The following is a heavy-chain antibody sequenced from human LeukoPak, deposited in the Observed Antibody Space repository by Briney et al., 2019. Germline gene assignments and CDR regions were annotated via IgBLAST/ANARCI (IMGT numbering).Heavy chain of an antibody. CDR2: ISPTGSTT. D-gene: IGHD2-2*01. V-gene: IGHV3-74*01. J-gene: IGHJ4*02. Sequence: PGGSLRLSCAASGNYWMHWARQLPGKGLVWVSRISPTGSTTSYADSVKGRFTVSRDNAKNTLYLQVNNLRAEDTAVYYCAKAPPDVVPVPQSFDCWGQGALVTVSS. CDR1: GNYW. CDR3: AKAPPDVVPVPQSFDC.